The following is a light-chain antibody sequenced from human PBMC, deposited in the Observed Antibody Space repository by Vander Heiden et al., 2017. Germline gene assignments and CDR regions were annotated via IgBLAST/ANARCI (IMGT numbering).Light chain of an antibody. J-gene: IGKJ5*01. CDR1: QGISSY. CDR2: AAS. V-gene: IGKV1-8*01. CDR3: QQYDSYPFGT. Sequence: AIRMTQSPSSFSASTGDRVTITCRASQGISSYLAWYQQKPGKAPKLLIYAASTLQSGVPSRFSGSGYGTDFTLTISCLQSEDFAPYYCQQYDSYPFGTFGQGTRLEIK.